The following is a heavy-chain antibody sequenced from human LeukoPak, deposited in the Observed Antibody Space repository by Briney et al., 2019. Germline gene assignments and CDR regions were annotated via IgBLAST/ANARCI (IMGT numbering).Heavy chain of an antibody. CDR2: INPSGGST. J-gene: IGHJ4*02. Sequence: GASVKVSCKASGYTFTSYYMHWVRQAPGQGLEWMGIINPSGGSTSYAQKFQGRVTMTRDMSTSTVYMELSSLRPEDTAVYYCAKDGVGAVGGIWLYYFDYWGLGTLVTVSS. V-gene: IGHV1-46*01. CDR3: AKDGVGAVGGIWLYYFDY. CDR1: GYTFTSYY. D-gene: IGHD3-16*02.